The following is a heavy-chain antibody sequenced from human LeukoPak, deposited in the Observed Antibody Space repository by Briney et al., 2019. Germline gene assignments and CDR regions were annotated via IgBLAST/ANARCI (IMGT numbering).Heavy chain of an antibody. Sequence: PGGSLRLSCAASGFTFSSYSMNWVRQAPGKGLEWVSYISSSSSTISYADSVKGRFTISRDNAKNSLYLQMNSPRAEDTAVYYCTVTPSYWGQGTLVTVSS. V-gene: IGHV3-48*01. CDR2: ISSSSSTI. CDR1: GFTFSSYS. D-gene: IGHD2-21*02. J-gene: IGHJ4*02. CDR3: TVTPSY.